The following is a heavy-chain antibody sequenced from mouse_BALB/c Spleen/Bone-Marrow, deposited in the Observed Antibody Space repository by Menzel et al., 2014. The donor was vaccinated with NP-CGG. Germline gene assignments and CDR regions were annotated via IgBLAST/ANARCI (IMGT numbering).Heavy chain of an antibody. Sequence: QVQLQQSGAELVKPGASVKLSCKASGYTFTSHWMHLVKQRPGQGLEWIGEINPSNGRSNYNEKFKSKATLTVDKSSSTAYMQLSSLTSEDSAVYYCARRGNYGAMDYWGQGTSVTVSS. J-gene: IGHJ4*01. D-gene: IGHD2-1*01. CDR1: GYTFTSHW. V-gene: IGHV1S81*02. CDR2: INPSNGRS. CDR3: ARRGNYGAMDY.